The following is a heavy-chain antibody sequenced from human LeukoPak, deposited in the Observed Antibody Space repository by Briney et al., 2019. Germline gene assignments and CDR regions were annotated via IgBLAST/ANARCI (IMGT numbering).Heavy chain of an antibody. Sequence: GASVKVSCKASGYTFTSYYMHWVRQATGQGLEWMGWMNPNSGNTGYAQKFQGRVTITRNTSISTAYMELSSLRSEDTAVYYCARGGQWLVLGIPQQNWFDPWGQGTLVTVSS. CDR1: GYTFTSYY. CDR3: ARGGQWLVLGIPQQNWFDP. J-gene: IGHJ5*02. V-gene: IGHV1-8*03. CDR2: MNPNSGNT. D-gene: IGHD6-19*01.